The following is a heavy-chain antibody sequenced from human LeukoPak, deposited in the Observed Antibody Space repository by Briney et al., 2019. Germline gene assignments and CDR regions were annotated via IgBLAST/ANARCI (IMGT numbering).Heavy chain of an antibody. D-gene: IGHD3-3*01. J-gene: IGHJ6*03. CDR2: MNPNSGNT. Sequence: ASVKVSCKASGYTFTSCDINWVRQATGQGLEWMGWMNPNSGNTGYAQKFQGRVTMTRNTSISTAYMELSSLRSEDTAVYYCARGGYDFWSGYPGREGGYYYMDVWGKGTTVTVSS. CDR1: GYTFTSCD. CDR3: ARGGYDFWSGYPGREGGYYYMDV. V-gene: IGHV1-8*01.